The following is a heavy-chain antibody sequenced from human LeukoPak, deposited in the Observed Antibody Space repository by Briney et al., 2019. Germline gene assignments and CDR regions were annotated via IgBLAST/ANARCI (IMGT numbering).Heavy chain of an antibody. CDR3: ARGASYDYVWGSYRYKKYFDY. D-gene: IGHD3-16*02. J-gene: IGHJ4*02. V-gene: IGHV4-59*12. Sequence: PSETLSLTCTVSGGSISSYYWSWIRQPPGKGLEWIGYIYYSGSTNYNPSLKSRVTISVDTSKNQFSLKLSSVTAADTAVYYCARGASYDYVWGSYRYKKYFDYWGQGTLVTVSS. CDR1: GGSISSYY. CDR2: IYYSGST.